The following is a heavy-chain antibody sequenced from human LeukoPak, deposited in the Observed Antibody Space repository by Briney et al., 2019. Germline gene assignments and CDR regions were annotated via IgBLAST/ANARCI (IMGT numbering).Heavy chain of an antibody. CDR2: IYYSGST. V-gene: IGHV4-59*01. CDR3: ARWKGLGPTYYYDSSGYYYVDAFDI. Sequence: SETLSLTCTVSGGSISSYYWSWIRQPPGKGLEWIGYIYYSGSTNYNPSLKSRVTISVDTSKNQFSLKLSSVTAADTAVYYCARWKGLGPTYYYDSSGYYYVDAFDIWGQGTMVTVSS. CDR1: GGSISSYY. D-gene: IGHD3-22*01. J-gene: IGHJ3*02.